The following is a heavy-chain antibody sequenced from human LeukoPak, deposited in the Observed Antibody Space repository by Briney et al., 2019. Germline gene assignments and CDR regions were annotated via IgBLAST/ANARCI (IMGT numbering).Heavy chain of an antibody. CDR1: GGSISSYY. CDR3: ASSSGSYYVYFDY. CDR2: IYHSGST. D-gene: IGHD3-10*01. Sequence: PSETLSLTCTVSGGSISSYYWSWIRQPPGKGLEWIGYIYHSGSTYYNPSLKSRVTISVDRSKNQFSLKLSSVTAADTAVYYCASSSGSYYVYFDYWGQGTLVTVSS. J-gene: IGHJ4*02. V-gene: IGHV4-59*12.